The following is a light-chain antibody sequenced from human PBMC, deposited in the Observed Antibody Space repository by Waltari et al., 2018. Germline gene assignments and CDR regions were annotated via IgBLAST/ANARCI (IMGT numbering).Light chain of an antibody. J-gene: IGLJ2*01. Sequence: SYELTQPPSVSVSPGQTASITCSGDKLGDKYACWYQQKPGQSPVLVIYQDSKRPSGIPERVSGSNPGNTATLIISGTQAMDEADYYCQAWDSSTVVFGGGTKLPVL. CDR3: QAWDSSTVV. V-gene: IGLV3-1*01. CDR2: QDS. CDR1: KLGDKY.